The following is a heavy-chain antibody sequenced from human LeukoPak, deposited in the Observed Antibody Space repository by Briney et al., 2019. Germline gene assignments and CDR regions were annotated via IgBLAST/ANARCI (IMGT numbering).Heavy chain of an antibody. V-gene: IGHV4-59*01. Sequence: SETLSLTCTVSGGSISSYYWSWIRQPPRKGLEWIGYIYYSGSTNYNPSLKSRVTISLDTSKNQFSLKLRSVTAADTAVYYCASNYYDSSDYYYADAFDIWGQGTMVTVSS. CDR3: ASNYYDSSDYYYADAFDI. CDR1: GGSISSYY. J-gene: IGHJ3*02. D-gene: IGHD3-22*01. CDR2: IYYSGST.